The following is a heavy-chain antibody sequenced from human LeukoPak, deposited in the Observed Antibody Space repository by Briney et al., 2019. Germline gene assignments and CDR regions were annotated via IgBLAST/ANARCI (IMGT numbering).Heavy chain of an antibody. D-gene: IGHD2-15*01. J-gene: IGHJ6*04. CDR1: GFTFSDYY. Sequence: GGSLRLSCAASGFTFSDYYMSWIRQAPGKGLEWVSYISSSGSTIYYADSVKGRFTISRDNAKNSLYLQMNSPRAEDTAVYYCARDNPTYCSGGSCYFYYYYGMDVWGKGTTVTVSS. V-gene: IGHV3-11*04. CDR3: ARDNPTYCSGGSCYFYYYYGMDV. CDR2: ISSSGSTI.